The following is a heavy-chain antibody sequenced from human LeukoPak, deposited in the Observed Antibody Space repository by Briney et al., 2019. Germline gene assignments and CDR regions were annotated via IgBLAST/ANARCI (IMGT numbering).Heavy chain of an antibody. Sequence: SETLSLTCTVSGGSISSHYWSWIRQPAGKGLEWIGRIYTSGSTNYNPSLKSRVTMSIDTSKNQFSLKLSSVTAADTAVYYCARVSSGWSLYYFDYWDQGTLVTVSS. CDR1: GGSISSHY. CDR3: ARVSSGWSLYYFDY. V-gene: IGHV4-4*07. CDR2: IYTSGST. D-gene: IGHD6-19*01. J-gene: IGHJ4*02.